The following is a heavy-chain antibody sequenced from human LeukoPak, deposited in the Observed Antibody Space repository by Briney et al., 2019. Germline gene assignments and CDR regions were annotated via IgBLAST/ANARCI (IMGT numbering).Heavy chain of an antibody. D-gene: IGHD5-18*01. J-gene: IGHJ4*02. CDR2: ISYDGSNK. Sequence: GGSLRLSCAASGFTFSSYGMHWVRQAPGKGLEWVAVISYDGSNKYYADSVKGRFTISRDNSKNTLYLQMNSLRAEDTAVYYCAKAEDTAMVDYWGREPWSPSPQ. V-gene: IGHV3-30*18. CDR1: GFTFSSYG. CDR3: AKAEDTAMVDY.